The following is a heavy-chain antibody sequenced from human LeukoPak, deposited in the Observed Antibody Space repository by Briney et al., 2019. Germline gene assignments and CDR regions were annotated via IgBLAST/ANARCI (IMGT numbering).Heavy chain of an antibody. CDR3: AREAHEYYDFWSGYLKYYYYYMDV. CDR2: MNPNSGNT. CDR1: GYTFTSYD. J-gene: IGHJ6*03. V-gene: IGHV1-8*03. D-gene: IGHD3-3*01. Sequence: ASVKVSCKASGYTFTSYDINWVRQATGQGLEWMGWMNPNSGNTGYAQKFQGRVTITRNTSISTAYMELSSLRSEDTAVYYCAREAHEYYDFWSGYLKYYYYYMDVWGKGTTVTVSS.